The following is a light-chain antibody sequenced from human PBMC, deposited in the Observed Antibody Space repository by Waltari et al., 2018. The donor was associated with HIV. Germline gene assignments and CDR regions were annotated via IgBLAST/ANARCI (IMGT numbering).Light chain of an antibody. Sequence: DIQMTQSPTSLSASVGDRVTISCQASHDISSFLNWYQQRPGKAPHLLIYDVSNLETGVPSRFRGSGSGTHFSLTISALQPEDFGTYYCQQYKSSPYSFGQGTKLE. J-gene: IGKJ2*01. CDR1: HDISSF. V-gene: IGKV1-33*01. CDR3: QQYKSSPYS. CDR2: DVS.